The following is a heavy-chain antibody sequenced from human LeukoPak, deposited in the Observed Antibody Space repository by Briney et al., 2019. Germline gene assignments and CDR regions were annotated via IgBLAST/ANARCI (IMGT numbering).Heavy chain of an antibody. CDR3: ARAPRLVMVRGVIMTYYFDY. D-gene: IGHD3-10*01. Sequence: SQTLSLTCTVSGASISSGGYFWSWIRPPAGKGVEWIGRIETSGSTNYNPSLKSRVTISVDTSKNQFSLKLSSVTAADTAVYYCARAPRLVMVRGVIMTYYFDYWGQGTLVTVSS. CDR1: GASISSGGYF. J-gene: IGHJ4*02. CDR2: IETSGST. V-gene: IGHV4-61*02.